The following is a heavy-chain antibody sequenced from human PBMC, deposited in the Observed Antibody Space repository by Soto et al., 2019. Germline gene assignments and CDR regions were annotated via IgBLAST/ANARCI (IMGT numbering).Heavy chain of an antibody. Sequence: PGGSLRLSCAASGFTFDDYAMHWVRQAPGKGLEWVSGISWNSGSIGYADSVKGRFTISRDNAKNSLYLQTNSLRAEDTALYYCAKSITMVRGVLPTAAFDIWGQGTMVTVSS. J-gene: IGHJ3*02. CDR3: AKSITMVRGVLPTAAFDI. V-gene: IGHV3-9*01. CDR1: GFTFDDYA. CDR2: ISWNSGSI. D-gene: IGHD3-10*01.